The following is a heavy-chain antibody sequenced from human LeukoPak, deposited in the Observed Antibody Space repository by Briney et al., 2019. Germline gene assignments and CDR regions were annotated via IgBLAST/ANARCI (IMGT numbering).Heavy chain of an antibody. CDR2: ISGSGGST. Sequence: SGGSLRLSCAASGFTFSSYAMSWVRQDPGKGLEWVSAISGSGGSTYYADSVKGRFTISRDNSKNTLYLQMNSLRAEDTAVYYCAEEAGYDSYYYYMDVWGKGTTVTVSS. CDR1: GFTFSSYA. J-gene: IGHJ6*03. D-gene: IGHD5-12*01. V-gene: IGHV3-23*01. CDR3: AEEAGYDSYYYYMDV.